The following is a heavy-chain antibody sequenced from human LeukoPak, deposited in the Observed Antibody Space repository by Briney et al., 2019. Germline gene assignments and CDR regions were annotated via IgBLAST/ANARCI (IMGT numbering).Heavy chain of an antibody. CDR3: ARGHLGGSYPQYNWFDP. CDR2: ISSSSGYI. J-gene: IGHJ5*02. CDR1: GFTFSSYS. V-gene: IGHV3-21*01. Sequence: GGSLRLSCASSGFTFSSYSMNWVRQAPGKGLEWVSSISSSSGYIYYADSVKGRFTISRDNAKNSLYLQMNSLRAEDTAVYYCARGHLGGSYPQYNWFDPWGQGTLVTVSS. D-gene: IGHD1-26*01.